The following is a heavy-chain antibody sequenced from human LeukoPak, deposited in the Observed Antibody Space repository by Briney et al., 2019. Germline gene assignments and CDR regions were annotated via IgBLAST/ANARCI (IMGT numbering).Heavy chain of an antibody. CDR3: ASGIDWFDP. Sequence: GGSLRLSCAASGFSFSTTWMHWVRQAPGKGLIWVSRINSDGTTSYADSVKGRFTISRDNSKNTLYLQMNSLRAEDTAVYYCASGIDWFDPWGQGTLVTVSS. V-gene: IGHV3-74*01. CDR1: GFSFSTTW. CDR2: INSDGTT. J-gene: IGHJ5*02. D-gene: IGHD1-14*01.